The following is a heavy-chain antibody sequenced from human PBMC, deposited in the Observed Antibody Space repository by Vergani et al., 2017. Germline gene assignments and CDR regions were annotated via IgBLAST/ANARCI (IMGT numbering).Heavy chain of an antibody. J-gene: IGHJ5*02. CDR2: INPSGGST. Sequence: QVQLVQSGAEVKKPGASVKVSCKASGYTFTSYYMHWVRQAPGQGLEWMGIINPSGGSTSYAQKFQGRVTMTRDTSTSTVYMELSSLRSEDTAVYYCAGSAAGTGWFDPWGQGTLVTVSS. CDR3: AGSAAGTGWFDP. D-gene: IGHD6-13*01. CDR1: GYTFTSYY. V-gene: IGHV1-46*01.